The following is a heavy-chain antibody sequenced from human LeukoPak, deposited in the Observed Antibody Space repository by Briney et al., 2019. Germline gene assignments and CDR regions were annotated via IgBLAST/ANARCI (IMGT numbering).Heavy chain of an antibody. J-gene: IGHJ4*02. CDR1: GGSISSSSYY. V-gene: IGHV4-39*01. CDR3: ARLELAVAGNFDY. CDR2: IYYSGST. Sequence: SETLSLTCTVSGGSISSSSYYWGWIRQPPGKGLEWIGSIYYSGSTYYNPSLKSRVTISVDTSKNQFSLKLGSVTAADTAVYYCARLELAVAGNFDYWGQGTLVTVSS. D-gene: IGHD6-19*01.